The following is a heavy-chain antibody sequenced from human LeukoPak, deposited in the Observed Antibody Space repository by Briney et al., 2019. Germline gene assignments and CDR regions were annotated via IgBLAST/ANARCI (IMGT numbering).Heavy chain of an antibody. Sequence: PSETLSLTCAVYGGSFSGYYWSWIRQPPGKGLEWIGEINHSRSTNYNPSLKSRVTISVGTSKNQFSLKLSSVTAADTAVYYCARGGTGGIAVAGNGYFQHWGQGTLVTVSS. V-gene: IGHV4-34*01. CDR2: INHSRST. J-gene: IGHJ1*01. CDR1: GGSFSGYY. CDR3: ARGGTGGIAVAGNGYFQH. D-gene: IGHD6-19*01.